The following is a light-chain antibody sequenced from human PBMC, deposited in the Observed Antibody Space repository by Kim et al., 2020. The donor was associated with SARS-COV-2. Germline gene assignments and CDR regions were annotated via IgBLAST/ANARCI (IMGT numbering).Light chain of an antibody. CDR2: DDR. Sequence: APGKTATITWGGNKIGSKSVQWYQQKPGPAPVLVIYDDRDRPSGIPERFSGSNSGNTATLTISRGEAGDEADYFCQVWDTPSDHYVFATGTKVTVL. V-gene: IGLV3-21*03. CDR3: QVWDTPSDHYV. J-gene: IGLJ1*01. CDR1: KIGSKS.